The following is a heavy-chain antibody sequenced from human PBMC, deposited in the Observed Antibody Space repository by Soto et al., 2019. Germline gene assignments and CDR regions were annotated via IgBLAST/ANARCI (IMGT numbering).Heavy chain of an antibody. V-gene: IGHV6-1*01. CDR2: TYYRSKWYN. Sequence: SQTRSLTFVISGDSVSSNSSAWNWIRQSPSRVLEWLGRTYYRSKWYNDYEVSVKSRITINTDTSKNQFSLQLNSVTPEDTAVYYCARDRYSSGWGNYYYYGMDVRGQGTTITV. D-gene: IGHD6-19*01. J-gene: IGHJ6*02. CDR3: ARDRYSSGWGNYYYYGMDV. CDR1: GDSVSSNSSA.